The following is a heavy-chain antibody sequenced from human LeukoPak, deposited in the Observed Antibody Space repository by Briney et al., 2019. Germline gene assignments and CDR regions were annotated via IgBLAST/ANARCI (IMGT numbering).Heavy chain of an antibody. CDR1: GGSFRGYY. V-gene: IGHV4-34*01. J-gene: IGHJ4*02. CDR2: INHSGST. Sequence: PSETLSLTCAVYGGSFRGYYWSWIRQPPGKGLEWIGEINHSGSTNYNPSLKSRVTISVDTSKNQFSLKLSSVTAADTAVYYCASGGYGDYFRTIDYWGQGTLVTVSS. D-gene: IGHD4-17*01. CDR3: ASGGYGDYFRTIDY.